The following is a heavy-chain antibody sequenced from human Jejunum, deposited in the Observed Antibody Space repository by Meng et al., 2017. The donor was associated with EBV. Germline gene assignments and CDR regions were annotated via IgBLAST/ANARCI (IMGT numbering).Heavy chain of an antibody. CDR1: GYTFTSSG. J-gene: IGHJ5*02. CDR3: ARVRPGGGWFDP. Sequence: QVQLVQAGSDFKKPGALVKVSCKASGYTFTSSGINWVRQAPGQGLEWMGWINTNTGYPTYAQDFTGRFVFSLDTSVSTAYLQITSLSTEDNAVYYCARVRPGGGWFDPWGQGTLVTVSS. CDR2: INTNTGYP. D-gene: IGHD2-8*02. V-gene: IGHV7-4-1*02.